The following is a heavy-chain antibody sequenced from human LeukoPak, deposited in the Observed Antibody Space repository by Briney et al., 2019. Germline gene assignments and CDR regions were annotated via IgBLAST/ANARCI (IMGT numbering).Heavy chain of an antibody. CDR2: ISSSSSYI. CDR1: GFTFSSYG. J-gene: IGHJ4*02. D-gene: IGHD3-10*01. Sequence: GGSLRLSCAASGFTFSSYGINWVRQAPGKGLEWVSSISSSSSYIYYADSVKGRFTISRDNAKNSLYLQMNSLRAEDTAVYYCARDEFLVRGVLKLFDYWGQGTLVTVSS. V-gene: IGHV3-21*01. CDR3: ARDEFLVRGVLKLFDY.